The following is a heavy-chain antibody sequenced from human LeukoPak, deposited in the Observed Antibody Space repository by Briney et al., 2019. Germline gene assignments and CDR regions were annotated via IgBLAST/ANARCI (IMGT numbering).Heavy chain of an antibody. Sequence: PGESLKISCKGSGYSFTSYWIAWVRQMPGKGLEWMGIIYPGDSDTRYSPSFEGQVTISADKSIRTAYQQWSSLKVSDTAMYYCARSAGVYARFDPWGQGILVTVSS. CDR3: ARSAGVYARFDP. D-gene: IGHD2-8*01. CDR2: IYPGDSDT. CDR1: GYSFTSYW. J-gene: IGHJ5*02. V-gene: IGHV5-51*01.